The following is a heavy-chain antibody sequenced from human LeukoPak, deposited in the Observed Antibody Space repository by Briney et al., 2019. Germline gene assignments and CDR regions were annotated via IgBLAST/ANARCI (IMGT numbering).Heavy chain of an antibody. CDR3: ARDSYYDSTYHDAFDI. J-gene: IGHJ3*02. Sequence: ASVKVSCTASGYTFTSYGISWVRQAPGQGLEWMGWISAYNGKTNYAQKLQGRVTVTTDTSTSTAYMELRSLRSDDTAVYYCARDSYYDSTYHDAFDIWAKGQWSPSLQ. D-gene: IGHD3-22*01. V-gene: IGHV1-18*01. CDR2: ISAYNGKT. CDR1: GYTFTSYG.